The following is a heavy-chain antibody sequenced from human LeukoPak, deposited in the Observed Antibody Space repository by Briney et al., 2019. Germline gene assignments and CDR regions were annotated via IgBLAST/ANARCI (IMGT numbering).Heavy chain of an antibody. V-gene: IGHV3-21*06. J-gene: IGHJ3*02. Sequence: GALRSSCAASGFTFSTYSMNWVRQAPGKGLEWVSSIATSSDYIYYAGSLKGRFTISRDNAKNSLYLHMNSLRPDDTAVYYCARGRSITILRGVAISDGFDIWGQGTKVTVS. CDR1: GFTFSTYS. D-gene: IGHD3-10*01. CDR3: ARGRSITILRGVAISDGFDI. CDR2: IATSSDYI.